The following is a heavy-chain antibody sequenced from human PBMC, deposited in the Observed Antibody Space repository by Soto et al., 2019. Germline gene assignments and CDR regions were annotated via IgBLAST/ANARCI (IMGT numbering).Heavy chain of an antibody. D-gene: IGHD3-3*01. CDR2: IYHSGST. V-gene: IGHV4-38-2*02. CDR1: GYSISSGYY. J-gene: IGHJ3*02. CDR3: ARDVYYDFWSGASGAFDI. Sequence: SETLSLTCAVSGYSISSGYYWGWIRQPPGKGLEWIGSIYHSGSTYYNPSLKSRVTISVDTSKNQFSLKLSSVTAADTAVYYCARDVYYDFWSGASGAFDIWGQGTMVTVSS.